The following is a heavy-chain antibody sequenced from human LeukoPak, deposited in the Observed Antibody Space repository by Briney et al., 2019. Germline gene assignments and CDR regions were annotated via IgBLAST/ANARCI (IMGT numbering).Heavy chain of an antibody. CDR2: IRYDGSNK. J-gene: IGHJ2*01. CDR1: GFTFSSYG. CDR3: ARARYYYDSSGPRGEYFDL. V-gene: IGHV3-30*02. Sequence: PGGSLRLSCAASGFTFSSYGMHWVRQAPGKGLEWVAFIRYDGSNKYYADSVKGRFTISRDNSKNTLYLQMGSLRAEDMAVYYCARARYYYDSSGPRGEYFDLWGRGTLVTVSS. D-gene: IGHD3-22*01.